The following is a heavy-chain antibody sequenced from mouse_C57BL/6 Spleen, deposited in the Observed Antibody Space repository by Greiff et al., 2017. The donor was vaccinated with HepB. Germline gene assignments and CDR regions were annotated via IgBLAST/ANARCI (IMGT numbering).Heavy chain of an antibody. V-gene: IGHV1-82*01. J-gene: IGHJ3*01. CDR2: IYPGDGDT. D-gene: IGHD3-2*02. Sequence: VKLMESGPELVKPGASVKISCKASGYAFSSSWMNWVKQRPGKGLEWIGRIYPGDGDTNYNGKFKGKATLTADKSSSTAYMQLSSLTSEDSAVYFCAREATAQATAWFAYWGQGTLVTVSA. CDR3: AREATAQATAWFAY. CDR1: GYAFSSSW.